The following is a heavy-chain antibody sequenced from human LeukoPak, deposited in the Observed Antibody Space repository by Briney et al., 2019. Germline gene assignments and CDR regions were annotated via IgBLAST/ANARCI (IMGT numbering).Heavy chain of an antibody. CDR1: GFTFSSYA. CDR3: AREVDTAMVTNYYYYYGMDV. V-gene: IGHV3-21*01. Sequence: GGSLRLSCAASGFTFSSYAMSWVRQAPGKGLEWVSSISSSSSYIYYADSVKGRFAISRDNAKNSLYLQMNSLRAEDTAVYYCAREVDTAMVTNYYYYYGMDVWGQGTTVTVSS. CDR2: ISSSSSYI. D-gene: IGHD5-18*01. J-gene: IGHJ6*02.